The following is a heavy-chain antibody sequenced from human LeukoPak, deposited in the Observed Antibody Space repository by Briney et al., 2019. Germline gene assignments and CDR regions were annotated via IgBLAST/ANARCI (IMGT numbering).Heavy chain of an antibody. CDR3: ARPLGYCSDSRCPQSWFDP. D-gene: IGHD2-15*01. Sequence: SETLSLTCTVSGGSVSSYYWTWIRQPPGKGLEWIGEINHSGRTNYNPSLKSRVIMSVDTSKNQFSLKLGSVTAADTAVYYCARPLGYCSDSRCPQSWFDPWGQGTLVTVSS. CDR1: GGSVSSYY. J-gene: IGHJ5*02. V-gene: IGHV4-34*01. CDR2: INHSGRT.